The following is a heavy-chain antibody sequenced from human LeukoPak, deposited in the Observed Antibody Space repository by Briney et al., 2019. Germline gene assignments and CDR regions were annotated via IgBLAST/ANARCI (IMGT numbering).Heavy chain of an antibody. D-gene: IGHD3-10*01. J-gene: IGHJ3*02. CDR2: ISAYNGNT. CDR3: ARAGITMGDAFDI. Sequence: TVQVYCTASGYVSTSCGNSLVRPAPKQGFESLGWISAYNGNTNYAQKLQGRVTMTTDTSTSTAYMELRSLRSDDTAVYYCARAGITMGDAFDIWGQGTMVTVSS. V-gene: IGHV1-18*04. CDR1: GYVSTSCG.